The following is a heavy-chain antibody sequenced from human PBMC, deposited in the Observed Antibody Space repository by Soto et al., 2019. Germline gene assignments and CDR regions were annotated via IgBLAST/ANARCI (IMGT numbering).Heavy chain of an antibody. CDR3: AREPVVPAAMLYDYYGMDV. D-gene: IGHD2-2*01. CDR2: INHSGST. CDR1: GGSFSGYY. J-gene: IGHJ6*02. Sequence: QVQLQQWGAGLLKPSETLSLTCAVYGGSFSGYYWSWIRQPPGKGLEWIGEINHSGSTNYNPSLMRRFSISVDTYNSQLSLKLSSVSAADTAVYYCAREPVVPAAMLYDYYGMDVWGQGTTVTVSS. V-gene: IGHV4-34*01.